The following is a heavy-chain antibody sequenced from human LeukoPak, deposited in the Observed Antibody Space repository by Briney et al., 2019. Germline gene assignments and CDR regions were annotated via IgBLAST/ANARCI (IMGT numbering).Heavy chain of an antibody. D-gene: IGHD6-6*01. CDR3: ARAMSIAARLQTIFDY. Sequence: ASVKVSCKASGYTFTGYYMHWVRQAPGQGLEWMGRINPNSGGTNYAQKFQGRVTMTRDTSISTAYMELSRLRSDDTAVYYCARAMSIAARLQTIFDYWGQGTLVTVSS. CDR2: INPNSGGT. V-gene: IGHV1-2*06. CDR1: GYTFTGYY. J-gene: IGHJ4*02.